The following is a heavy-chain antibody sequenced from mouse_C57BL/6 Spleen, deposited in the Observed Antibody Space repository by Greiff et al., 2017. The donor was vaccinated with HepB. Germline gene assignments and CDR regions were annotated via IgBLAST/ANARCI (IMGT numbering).Heavy chain of an antibody. CDR2: IRNKANGYTT. Sequence: EVKLVESGGGLVQPGGSLSLSCAASGFTFTDYYMSWVRQPPGKALEWLGFIRNKANGYTTEYSASLKGRFTISRDNSQSILYLQMNALRAEDSATYYCARSLTSSYVDWYFDVWGTGTTVTVSS. CDR1: GFTFTDYY. CDR3: ARSLTSSYVDWYFDV. D-gene: IGHD1-1*01. J-gene: IGHJ1*03. V-gene: IGHV7-3*01.